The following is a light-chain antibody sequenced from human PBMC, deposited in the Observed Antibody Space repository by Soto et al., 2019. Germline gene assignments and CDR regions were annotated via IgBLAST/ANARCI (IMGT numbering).Light chain of an antibody. CDR1: SGDIGSYNR. V-gene: IGLV2-14*01. J-gene: IGLJ1*01. CDR3: SSYTNINTRACV. CDR2: EVT. Sequence: QFALTQPASVSGSPGQSITISCTGTSGDIGSYNRVSWYQQHPGKAPKLIIYEVTDRPSGVSNRFSGSKSGNTASLTISGLQAEDEAEYYCSSYTNINTRACVFGTGTKVTVL.